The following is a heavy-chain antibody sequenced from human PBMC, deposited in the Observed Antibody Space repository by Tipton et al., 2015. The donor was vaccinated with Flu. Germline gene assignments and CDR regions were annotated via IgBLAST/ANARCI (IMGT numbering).Heavy chain of an antibody. CDR1: GGSLNTYY. CDR3: AKHFERGFDI. CDR2: IDYSGST. D-gene: IGHD3-10*01. J-gene: IGHJ3*02. Sequence: TLSLTCTVSGGSLNTYYWGWIRQPPGKGLEWIASIDYSGSTYYNPSLRSRVTMSVDTSQQQFSLKLSSVTAADTAMYYCAKHFERGFDIWGQGTMVTVSS. V-gene: IGHV4-39*01.